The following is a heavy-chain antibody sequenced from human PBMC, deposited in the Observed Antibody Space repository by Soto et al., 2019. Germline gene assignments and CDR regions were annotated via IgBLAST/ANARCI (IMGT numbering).Heavy chain of an antibody. CDR1: GFSVSSNY. J-gene: IGHJ5*02. D-gene: IGHD1-26*01. CDR2: HYSGGST. Sequence: VGSLRLSCAISGFSVSSNYLSWVRQAPGKGLEWVSVHYSGGSTYYADSVQGQFTISRDKSNNTLYLQMRRVRAEDTAVYFCARHRHPRGTVGATSPLDPWGQGTQVTVSS. CDR3: ARHRHPRGTVGATSPLDP. V-gene: IGHV3-53*01.